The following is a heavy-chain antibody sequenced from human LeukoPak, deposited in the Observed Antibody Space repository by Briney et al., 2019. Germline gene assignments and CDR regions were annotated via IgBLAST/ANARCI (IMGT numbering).Heavy chain of an antibody. V-gene: IGHV5-51*01. D-gene: IGHD6-13*01. CDR1: EYSFTSYW. J-gene: IGHJ4*02. CDR2: IYPGDSDT. CDR3: ARGNRAAAPPFDY. Sequence: GEPLKISCQASEYSFTSYWIGWVRQMPGKGLEWMGIIYPGDSDTRYSPSFQGQVTISADKSISTAFLQWSSLKASDTAMYYCARGNRAAAPPFDYWGQGTLVTVSS.